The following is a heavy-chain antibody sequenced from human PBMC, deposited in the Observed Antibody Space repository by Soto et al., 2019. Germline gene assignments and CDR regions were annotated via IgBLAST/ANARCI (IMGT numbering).Heavy chain of an antibody. D-gene: IGHD3-22*01. J-gene: IGHJ4*02. CDR3: ARSPDSSGYYHYFDY. CDR2: FNTYTGNP. CDR1: GYSFTTYG. Sequence: ASVKVSCKASGYSFTTYGMNWVPQAPGQGLEWMGWFNTYTGNPTYAQGFTGRFVFSMDASASTAYLQISSLKAEDMAMYYCARSPDSSGYYHYFDYWGQGTLVTVSS. V-gene: IGHV7-4-1*02.